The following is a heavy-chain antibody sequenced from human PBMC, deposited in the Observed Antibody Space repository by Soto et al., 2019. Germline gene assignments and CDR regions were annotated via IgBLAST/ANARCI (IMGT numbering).Heavy chain of an antibody. J-gene: IGHJ4*02. CDR1: DNSMSKSGFS. V-gene: IGHV4-30-2*01. D-gene: IGHD1-7*01. CDR2: IYQSGFT. CDR3: ASRDPGTSVDY. Sequence: SETLSLTCSVSDNSMSKSGFSWSWVRQPPGQGLEWIGYIYQSGFTSYNPSLKSRVTISLDKSENQFSLKVTSLTAADTAVYYCASRDPGTSVDYWGQGTLVTVSS.